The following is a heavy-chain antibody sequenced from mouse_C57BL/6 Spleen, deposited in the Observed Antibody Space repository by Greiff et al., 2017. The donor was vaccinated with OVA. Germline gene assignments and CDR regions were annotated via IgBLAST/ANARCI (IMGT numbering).Heavy chain of an antibody. J-gene: IGHJ1*03. D-gene: IGHD2-3*01. CDR1: GFTFSDYG. Sequence: EVKLVESGGGLVKPGGSLKLSCAASGFTFSDYGMHWVRQAPEKGLEWVAYISSGSSTIYYADTVKGRFTISRDNAKNTLFLQMTSLRSEDTAMYYCARPVTTKYFDVWGTGTTVTVSS. V-gene: IGHV5-17*01. CDR2: ISSGSSTI. CDR3: ARPVTTKYFDV.